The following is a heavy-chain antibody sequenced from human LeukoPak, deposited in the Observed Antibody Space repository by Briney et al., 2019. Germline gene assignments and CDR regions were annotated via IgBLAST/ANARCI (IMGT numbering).Heavy chain of an antibody. Sequence: GGSLRLSCAASGFTFSSYWVHWVRHAPGKGLVWVLRVNSDESITTYADSVNGRFTISRDNAKNTLYLQMKSLRAEDTAVYYCARGHLPTPRSTMDVWGQGTTVTVSS. V-gene: IGHV3-74*01. CDR2: VNSDESIT. CDR1: GFTFSSYW. CDR3: ARGHLPTPRSTMDV. J-gene: IGHJ6*02. D-gene: IGHD3-3*02.